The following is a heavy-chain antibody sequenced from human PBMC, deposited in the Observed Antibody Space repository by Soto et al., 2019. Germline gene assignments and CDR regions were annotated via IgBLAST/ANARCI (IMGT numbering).Heavy chain of an antibody. Sequence: QVQLVESGGGVVQPGRSLRLSGAASGFTFSSYGMHWVRQAPGKGLEGVAVIWYDGSNKYYADSVKGRFTISRDNSKNTLYLQMNSLRAEDTAVYYCAREGLSLGLLWGQGTLVTVSS. CDR2: IWYDGSNK. D-gene: IGHD1-26*01. CDR1: GFTFSSYG. J-gene: IGHJ4*02. V-gene: IGHV3-33*01. CDR3: AREGLSLGLL.